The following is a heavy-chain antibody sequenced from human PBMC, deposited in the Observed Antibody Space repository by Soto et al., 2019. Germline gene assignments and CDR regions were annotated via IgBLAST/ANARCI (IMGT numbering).Heavy chain of an antibody. CDR2: IYHSGST. J-gene: IGHJ6*03. CDR1: SGSISSSNW. V-gene: IGHV4-4*02. Sequence: QVQLQESGPGLVKPSGTLSLTCAVSSGSISSSNWWSWVRQPPGKGLEWIGEIYHSGSTNYNPSLKSRVTISVDKSKNQFSLKLSSVTAADTAVYHCARENRLVSYSSGWYSYMDVWGKGTTVTVSS. CDR3: ARENRLVSYSSGWYSYMDV. D-gene: IGHD6-19*01.